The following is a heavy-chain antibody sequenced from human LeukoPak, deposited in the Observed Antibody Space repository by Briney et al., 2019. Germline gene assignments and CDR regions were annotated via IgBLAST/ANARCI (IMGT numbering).Heavy chain of an antibody. CDR3: ARDETHFYGSGSSNWFDP. Sequence: SETLSLTCTVSGGSISSYYWSWIRQPPGKRLEWIAYIYYSGITNYNPSLKSRVTISVDTSKNQFSLNLSSVTAADTAVYYCARDETHFYGSGSSNWFDPWGQGILVTVPS. D-gene: IGHD3-10*01. CDR2: IYYSGIT. J-gene: IGHJ5*02. CDR1: GGSISSYY. V-gene: IGHV4-59*12.